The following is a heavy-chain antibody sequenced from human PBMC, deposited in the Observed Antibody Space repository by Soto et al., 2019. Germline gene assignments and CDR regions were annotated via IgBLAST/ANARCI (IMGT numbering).Heavy chain of an antibody. CDR3: AREAGYCSRTSCYRRAFDT. CDR2: INTDGGSS. V-gene: IGHV3-74*03. D-gene: IGHD2-2*01. Sequence: GGPLSLSCAPSGFPFRAPWMPWAPNVPGRGRKWVSRINTDGGSSAYADSVKGRFTISRDNAKNTLYLQVNGLRAEDTAVYYCAREAGYCSRTSCYRRAFDTWGQGTTVTVSS. CDR1: GFPFRAPW. J-gene: IGHJ3*02.